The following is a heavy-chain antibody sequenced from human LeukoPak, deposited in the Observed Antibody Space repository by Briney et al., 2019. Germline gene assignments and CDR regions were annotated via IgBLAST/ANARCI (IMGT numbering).Heavy chain of an antibody. CDR2: IIPIFGTA. Sequence: SVKVSCKASGGTFSSYAISWVRQAPGQGREWMGRIIPIFGTANYAQKFQGRVTITTDESTSTAYMELSSLRSEDTAVYYCARDYIAAAGRSWFDPWGQGTLVTVSS. CDR1: GGTFSSYA. J-gene: IGHJ5*02. CDR3: ARDYIAAAGRSWFDP. V-gene: IGHV1-69*05. D-gene: IGHD6-13*01.